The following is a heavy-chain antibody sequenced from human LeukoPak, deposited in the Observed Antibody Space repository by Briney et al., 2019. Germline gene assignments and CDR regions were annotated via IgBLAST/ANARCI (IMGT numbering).Heavy chain of an antibody. CDR1: GFTFSGYP. CDR2: IRGSGGST. J-gene: IGHJ4*02. D-gene: IGHD6-19*01. Sequence: PGGSLSPSCAAPGFTFSGYPLSWVRRAPGKGLEWVSVIRGSGGSTYYADSVKGRFTFSRDNSKNTLYLQMNSLRAEDTAVYYCAKDLGYSSGWYVDYWGQGTLVTVSS. CDR3: AKDLGYSSGWYVDY. V-gene: IGHV3-23*01.